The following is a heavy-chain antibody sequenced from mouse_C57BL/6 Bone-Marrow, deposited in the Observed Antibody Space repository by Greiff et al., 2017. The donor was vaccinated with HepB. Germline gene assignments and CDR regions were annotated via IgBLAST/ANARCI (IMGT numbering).Heavy chain of an antibody. Sequence: LVESGPELVKPGASVKISCKASGYSFTDYNMNWVKQSNGKSIEWIGVINPNYGTTSYNQKFKGKATLTVDQSSSTAYMQHNSLTSEDSAVYYCARSLYSYYEGWFAYWGQGTLVTVSA. J-gene: IGHJ3*01. CDR2: INPNYGTT. CDR1: GYSFTDYN. D-gene: IGHD2-12*01. CDR3: ARSLYSYYEGWFAY. V-gene: IGHV1-39*01.